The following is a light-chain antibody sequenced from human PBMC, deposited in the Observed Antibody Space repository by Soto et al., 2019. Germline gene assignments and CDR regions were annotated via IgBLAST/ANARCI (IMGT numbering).Light chain of an antibody. Sequence: EIVLTQSPDNLSLSPGESATLSCWASHSVTTHLAWFQQRPGQTPRLLIYDASTRAPGIQARFSGRGSGAEFTLTIRSLEPEDFAVYYRKQRSDSITFGQGTRLEIK. CDR2: DAS. V-gene: IGKV3-11*01. J-gene: IGKJ5*01. CDR1: HSVTTH. CDR3: KQRSDSIT.